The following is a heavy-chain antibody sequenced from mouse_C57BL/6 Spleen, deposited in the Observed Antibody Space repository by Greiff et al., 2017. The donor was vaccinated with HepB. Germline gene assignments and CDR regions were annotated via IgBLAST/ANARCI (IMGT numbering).Heavy chain of an antibody. Sequence: DVHLVESGGGLVKPGGSLKLSCAASGFTFSSYAMSWVRQTPEKRLEWVATISDGGSYTYYPDNVKGRFTISRDNAKNNLYLQMSHLKSEDTAMYYWARDRGGYLYDFDYWGQGTTLTVSS. D-gene: IGHD2-3*01. CDR2: ISDGGSYT. V-gene: IGHV5-4*01. CDR3: ARDRGGYLYDFDY. CDR1: GFTFSSYA. J-gene: IGHJ2*01.